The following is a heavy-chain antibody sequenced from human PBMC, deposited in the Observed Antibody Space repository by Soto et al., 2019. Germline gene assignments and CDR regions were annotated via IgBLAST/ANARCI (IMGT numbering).Heavy chain of an antibody. D-gene: IGHD3-22*01. CDR3: ARQIYDSDTGPNFQYYFDA. V-gene: IGHV5-10-1*01. CDR2: IDPSDSQT. Sequence: GESLKISCKGSGYSFAGYWITWVRQKPGKGLEWMGRIDPSDSQTYYSPSFRGHVTISVTKSITTVFLQWSSLRASDTAMYYCARQIYDSDTGPNFQYYFDAWGHGTPVTVSS. CDR1: GYSFAGYW. J-gene: IGHJ4*01.